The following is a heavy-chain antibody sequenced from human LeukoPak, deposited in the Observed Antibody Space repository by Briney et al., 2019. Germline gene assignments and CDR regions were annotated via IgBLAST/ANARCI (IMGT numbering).Heavy chain of an antibody. CDR3: ARHSPLWND. CDR1: GFTFSSYG. CDR2: ISGSGGST. J-gene: IGHJ4*02. D-gene: IGHD1-1*01. V-gene: IGHV3-23*01. Sequence: GGSLRLSCAASGFTFSSYGMSWVRQAPGKGLEWVSVISGSGGSTYYADSVKGRFTISRDNSKNTLYLQMNSLRAEDTALYYCARHSPLWNDWGQGTLVTVSS.